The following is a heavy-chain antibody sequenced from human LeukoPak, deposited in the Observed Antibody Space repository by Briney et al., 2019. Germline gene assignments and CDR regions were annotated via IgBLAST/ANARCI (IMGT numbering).Heavy chain of an antibody. Sequence: GGSLRLSCAASGFTFSSYGMHWVRQAPGKGLEWVAVISHDGSNKYYADSVKGRFTISRDNSKNTLYLQMNSLRAEDTAVYYCAKDVTLYTTSYYFDYRGQGTLVTVSS. V-gene: IGHV3-30*18. J-gene: IGHJ4*02. CDR2: ISHDGSNK. CDR1: GFTFSSYG. CDR3: AKDVTLYTTSYYFDY. D-gene: IGHD6-6*01.